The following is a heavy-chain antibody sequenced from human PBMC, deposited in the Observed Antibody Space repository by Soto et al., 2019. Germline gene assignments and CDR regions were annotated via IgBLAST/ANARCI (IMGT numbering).Heavy chain of an antibody. CDR1: GFTFSSYA. V-gene: IGHV3-30-3*01. Sequence: QVQLVESGGGVVQPGRSLRLSCAASGFTFSSYAMHWVRQAPGKGLEWVAVISDDGSNKYYADSVKGRFTISRDNSKNTLYLQINSLRAEDTAVYYCARPNRHYYYYGMDVWCQGTTVTVSS. CDR3: ARPNRHYYYYGMDV. CDR2: ISDDGSNK. J-gene: IGHJ6*02. D-gene: IGHD7-27*01.